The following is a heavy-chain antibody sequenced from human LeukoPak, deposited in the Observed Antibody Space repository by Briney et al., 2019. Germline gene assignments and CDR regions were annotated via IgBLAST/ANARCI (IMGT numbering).Heavy chain of an antibody. Sequence: GTSVKVSCKASEFTFTSSAVQWVRQARGQRLEWIGWIVVGSGNTNYAQKFQERVTITRDMSTSTAYMELSSLRSEDTAVYYCAAAYSVSDAFDIWGQGTMVTVSS. V-gene: IGHV1-58*01. CDR3: AAAYSVSDAFDI. CDR2: IVVGSGNT. CDR1: EFTFTSSA. D-gene: IGHD5/OR15-5a*01. J-gene: IGHJ3*02.